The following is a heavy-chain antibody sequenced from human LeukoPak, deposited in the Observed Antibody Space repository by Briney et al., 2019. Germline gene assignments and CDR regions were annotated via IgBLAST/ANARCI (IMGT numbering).Heavy chain of an antibody. J-gene: IGHJ4*02. CDR2: ISSSSTYI. Sequence: PGGSLRLSCAASGFTFNSYTMNWVRQAPGKGLEWVSSISSSSTYIYYADSVKGRFTISRDNAKNSLYLQMNSLRVEDTAVYYCARGDGPIDYWGQGTLVTVSS. V-gene: IGHV3-21*01. CDR1: GFTFNSYT. CDR3: ARGDGPIDY.